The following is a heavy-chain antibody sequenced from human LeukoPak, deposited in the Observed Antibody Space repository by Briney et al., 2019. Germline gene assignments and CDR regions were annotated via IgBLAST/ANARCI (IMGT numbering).Heavy chain of an antibody. D-gene: IGHD6-19*01. CDR2: ISGSGGST. J-gene: IGHJ4*02. V-gene: IGHV3-23*01. Sequence: GGSLRLSCAASGFTFGSYAMSWVRQAPGKGLEWVSAISGSGGSTYCADSVKGRFTISRDNSKNTLYLQMNSLRAEDTAVYYCAKGPGYSSGWSFDYWGQGTLVTVSS. CDR3: AKGPGYSSGWSFDY. CDR1: GFTFGSYA.